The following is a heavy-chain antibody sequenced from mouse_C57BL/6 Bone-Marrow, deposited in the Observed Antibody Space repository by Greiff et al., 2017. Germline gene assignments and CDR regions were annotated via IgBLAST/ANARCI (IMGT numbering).Heavy chain of an antibody. J-gene: IGHJ1*03. CDR2: IRLKSDNYAT. Sequence: EVKLQESGGGLVQPGGSMKLSCVASGFTFSNYWMNWVRQSPEKGLEWVAQIRLKSDNYATHYAESVKGRFTISRDDSKSSVYLQMNNLRAEDTGIYYCPLHYYGSSPHWNFDVWGTGTTVTVSS. V-gene: IGHV6-3*01. D-gene: IGHD1-1*01. CDR3: PLHYYGSSPHWNFDV. CDR1: GFTFSNYW.